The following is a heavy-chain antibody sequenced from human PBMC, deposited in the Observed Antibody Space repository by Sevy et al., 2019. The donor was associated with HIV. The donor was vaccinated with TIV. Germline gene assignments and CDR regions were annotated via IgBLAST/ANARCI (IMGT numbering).Heavy chain of an antibody. J-gene: IGHJ5*02. V-gene: IGHV3-53*01. CDR3: ARFYYGDYSNYFDP. CDR2: MYSGGGT. Sequence: GGSLRLSCAASGFTVSSNYVSWVRQAPGKGLEWVSIMYSGGGTYYADSVKGRFTISRDNSKNTVYLEMNSLRAEDTAVYYCARFYYGDYSNYFDPWGQGTLVIVSS. D-gene: IGHD4-17*01. CDR1: GFTVSSNY.